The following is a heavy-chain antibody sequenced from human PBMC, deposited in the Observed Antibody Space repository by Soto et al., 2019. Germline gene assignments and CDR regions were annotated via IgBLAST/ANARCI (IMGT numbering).Heavy chain of an antibody. CDR3: AKVSSSWYAGFFDL. CDR2: LSDSGISI. V-gene: IGHV3-23*01. D-gene: IGHD6-13*01. Sequence: RQAPGKGLEWVSGLSDSGISIYYADSVKGRFTISRANSKNTLYLQIHTLRAEDTAVYYCAKVSSSWYAGFFDLWGQGTLVTVSS. J-gene: IGHJ4*02.